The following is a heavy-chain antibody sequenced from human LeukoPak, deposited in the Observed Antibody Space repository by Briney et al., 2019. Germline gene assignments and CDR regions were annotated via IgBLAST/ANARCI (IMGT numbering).Heavy chain of an antibody. D-gene: IGHD2-2*01. Sequence: GGSLRLSCAASGFTFSSYAMHWVRQAPGKGLEWVAVISYDGSNKYYADSVKGRFTISRDNSKNTLYLQMNSLRAEDTAVYYCASIGYCSSTSCYFGFDPWGQGTLVTVSS. CDR2: ISYDGSNK. V-gene: IGHV3-30*04. J-gene: IGHJ5*02. CDR1: GFTFSSYA. CDR3: ASIGYCSSTSCYFGFDP.